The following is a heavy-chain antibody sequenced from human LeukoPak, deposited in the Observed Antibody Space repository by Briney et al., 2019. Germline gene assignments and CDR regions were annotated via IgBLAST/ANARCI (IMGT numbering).Heavy chain of an antibody. D-gene: IGHD3-10*01. CDR3: AKDKVRGVIGY. CDR1: GFTFSSYA. CDR2: ISGSGGST. V-gene: IGHV3-23*01. J-gene: IGHJ4*02. Sequence: ETGGSLRLSCAASGFTFSSYAMSWVRQAPGKGLEWVSAISGSGGSTYYADSVKGRFTISRDNSKNTLYLQMNSLRAEDTAVYYCAKDKVRGVIGYWGQGTLVTVSS.